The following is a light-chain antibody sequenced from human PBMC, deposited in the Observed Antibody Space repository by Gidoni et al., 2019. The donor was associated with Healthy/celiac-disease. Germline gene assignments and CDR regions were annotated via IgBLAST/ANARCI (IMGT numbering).Light chain of an antibody. CDR1: QSVSSSY. V-gene: IGKV3-20*01. CDR2: GAS. J-gene: IGKJ5*01. CDR3: QQYGSSPPIT. Sequence: IVSTQSPGTPSLSPGERATLSCRASQSVSSSYLAWYQQKPGQAPRLLIYGASSRATGIPDRFSGSGSGTDFTLTISRLEPEDFAVYYCQQYGSSPPITFGQGTRLEIK.